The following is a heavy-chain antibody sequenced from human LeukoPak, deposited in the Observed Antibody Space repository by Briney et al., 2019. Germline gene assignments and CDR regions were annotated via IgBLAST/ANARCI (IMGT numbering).Heavy chain of an antibody. CDR3: AKEMVRGVIITYYYYGMDV. J-gene: IGHJ6*02. Sequence: TGRSLRLSCAASGFTFSSYGMHWVRQAPGKGLEWVAVISYDGSNKYYADSVKGRFTISRDNSKNTLYLQMNSLRAEDTAVYYCAKEMVRGVIITYYYYGMDVWGQGTTVTVSS. V-gene: IGHV3-30*18. D-gene: IGHD3-10*01. CDR2: ISYDGSNK. CDR1: GFTFSSYG.